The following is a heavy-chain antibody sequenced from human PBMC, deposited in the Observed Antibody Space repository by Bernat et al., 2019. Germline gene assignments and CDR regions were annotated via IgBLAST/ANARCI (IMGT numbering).Heavy chain of an antibody. CDR2: IRSKANSYAT. CDR3: TTHREGYGSIDY. J-gene: IGHJ4*02. Sequence: EVQLVESGGGLVQPGGSLKLSCAASGFTFSGSAMQWVRQASGKGLEWVGRIRSKANSYATAYAASVKGRFTISRDDSKNMAYLQINSLKTEDTAVYYCTTHREGYGSIDYWGQGTLVTVSS. V-gene: IGHV3-73*02. D-gene: IGHD3-10*01. CDR1: GFTFSGSA.